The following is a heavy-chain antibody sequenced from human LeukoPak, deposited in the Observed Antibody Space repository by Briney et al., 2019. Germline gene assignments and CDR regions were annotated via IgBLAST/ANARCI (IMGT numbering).Heavy chain of an antibody. CDR3: ASEAAAGKPYFDY. V-gene: IGHV1-3*01. J-gene: IGHJ4*02. Sequence: ASVKVSCKASGYTFTSYAMHWVRQAPGQRLEWMGWINAGNGDTKYSQKFQGRVTITRDTSASTAYMELSSLRSEDTAVYYCASEAAAGKPYFDYWGQGTLVTVSS. CDR2: INAGNGDT. D-gene: IGHD6-13*01. CDR1: GYTFTSYA.